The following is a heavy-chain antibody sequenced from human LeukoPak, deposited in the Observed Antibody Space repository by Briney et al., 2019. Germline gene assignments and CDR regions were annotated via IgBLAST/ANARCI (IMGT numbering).Heavy chain of an antibody. CDR2: IYYRKNT. V-gene: IGHV4-39*01. J-gene: IGHJ4*02. Sequence: SETLSLTCTVSSGSISSSSAYWGWIRQPPGKGLEWIGSIYYRKNTYYNPSLKSRVTISADTSKNQFSLTLGSVSATDTAVYYCASPPGFMYGYFDYWGPGTLVTVSS. D-gene: IGHD5-18*01. CDR3: ASPPGFMYGYFDY. CDR1: SGSISSSSAY.